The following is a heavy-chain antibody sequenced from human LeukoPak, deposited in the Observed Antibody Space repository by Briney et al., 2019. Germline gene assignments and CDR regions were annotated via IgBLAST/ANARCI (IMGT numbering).Heavy chain of an antibody. CDR2: IYSGGTT. Sequence: GGSLRLSCAASEFTVSTNYMNWVRQAPGKGLEWVSAIYSGGTTYYADSVKGRCTISRDTSKNTLYLQMNSLRAEDTAVYYCARDKFRGYFDYWGQGTLVTVSS. D-gene: IGHD3-10*01. CDR3: ARDKFRGYFDY. CDR1: EFTVSTNY. V-gene: IGHV3-66*01. J-gene: IGHJ4*02.